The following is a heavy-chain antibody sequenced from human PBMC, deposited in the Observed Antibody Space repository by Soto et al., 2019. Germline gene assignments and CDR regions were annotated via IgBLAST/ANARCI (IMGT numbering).Heavy chain of an antibody. CDR3: AEVRDTTMNMNFGS. CDR1: GFSFSSYA. CDR2: FHNSDGRT. Sequence: QPGGSLRLSCAASGFSFSSYAMNWVRQAPGKGLEWVSTFHNSDGRTYYSDSVKGRFTISRDISKSTLFLRMNSLRPEDTAVYYCAEVRDTTMNMNFGSWGQGTLVTVSS. J-gene: IGHJ4*02. V-gene: IGHV3-23*01. D-gene: IGHD5-18*01.